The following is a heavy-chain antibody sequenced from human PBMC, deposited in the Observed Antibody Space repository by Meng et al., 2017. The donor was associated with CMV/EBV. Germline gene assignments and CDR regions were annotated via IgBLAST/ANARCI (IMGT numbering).Heavy chain of an antibody. D-gene: IGHD2-21*01. CDR1: GCSISSSY. CDR3: ARGSYYRYVIDY. J-gene: IGHJ4*02. Sequence: QVALQESGPGLVKSSETLSLTCTVSGCSISSSYWSWIRQPAVKGLEWIGRIYTSGSTNYNPSLKSRVTMSVDTSKNQFSLKLSSVTAADTAVYYCARGSYYRYVIDYWGQGTLVTVSS. CDR2: IYTSGST. V-gene: IGHV4-4*07.